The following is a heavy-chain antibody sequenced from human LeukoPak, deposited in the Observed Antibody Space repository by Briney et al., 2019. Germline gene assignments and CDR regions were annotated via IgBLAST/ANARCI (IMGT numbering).Heavy chain of an antibody. J-gene: IGHJ5*02. CDR3: ARLEYCSGGSCYGNNWFDP. CDR1: GSSFTSYW. CDR2: IYPGDSDT. V-gene: IGHV5-51*01. D-gene: IGHD2-15*01. Sequence: GESLKISCKGSGSSFTSYWIGWVRQMPGKGLEWMGIIYPGDSDTRYSPSFQGQVTISADKSISTAYLQWSSLKASDTAMYYCARLEYCSGGSCYGNNWFDPWGQGTLVTVSS.